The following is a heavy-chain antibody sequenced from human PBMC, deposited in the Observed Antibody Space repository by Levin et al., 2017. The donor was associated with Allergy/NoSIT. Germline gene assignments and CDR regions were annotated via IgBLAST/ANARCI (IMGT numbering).Heavy chain of an antibody. D-gene: IGHD4-17*01. CDR1: GFTFSSYS. Sequence: GGSLRLSCAASGFTFSSYSMNWVRQAPGKGLEWVSYISSSSSTIYYADSVKGRFTISRDNAKNSLYLQMNSLRDEDTAVYYCARDSLSHDYGDPYYFDYWGQGTLVTVSS. CDR2: ISSSSSTI. V-gene: IGHV3-48*02. CDR3: ARDSLSHDYGDPYYFDY. J-gene: IGHJ4*02.